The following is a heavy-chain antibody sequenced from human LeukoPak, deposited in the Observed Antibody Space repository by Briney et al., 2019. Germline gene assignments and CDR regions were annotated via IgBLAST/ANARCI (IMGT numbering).Heavy chain of an antibody. Sequence: PGGSLRLSCAASGFTFSSYAMSWVRQAPGKGLEWVSAISGSGGSTYYADSVKGRFTISRDNSKNTLYLQMNSLRAEDTAVYYCAKSSGITMIVVVITFDAFDIWGQGTMVTVSS. CDR3: AKSSGITMIVVVITFDAFDI. V-gene: IGHV3-23*01. D-gene: IGHD3-22*01. CDR2: ISGSGGST. J-gene: IGHJ3*02. CDR1: GFTFSSYA.